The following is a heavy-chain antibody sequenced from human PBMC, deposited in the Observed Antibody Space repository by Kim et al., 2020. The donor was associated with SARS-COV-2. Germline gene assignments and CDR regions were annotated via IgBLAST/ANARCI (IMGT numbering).Heavy chain of an antibody. CDR1: GGSISSYY. CDR2: IYYSGST. D-gene: IGHD3-22*01. J-gene: IGHJ4*02. CDR3: ARDSVDSSGYYDY. Sequence: SETLSLTCTVSGGSISSYYWSWIRQPPGKGLEWIGYIYYSGSTNYNPSLKSRVTISVDTSKNQFSLKLSSVTAADTAVYYCARDSVDSSGYYDYWGQGTLVTVSS. V-gene: IGHV4-59*13.